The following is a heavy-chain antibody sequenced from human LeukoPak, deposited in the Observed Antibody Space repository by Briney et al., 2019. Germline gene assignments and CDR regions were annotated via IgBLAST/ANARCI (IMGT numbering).Heavy chain of an antibody. CDR2: ISYDGSNK. V-gene: IGHV3-30*04. D-gene: IGHD3-10*01. Sequence: GGSLRLSCAASGFTFSSYAMHWVRQAPGKGLEWVAVISYDGSNKYYADSVKGRFTISRDNSKNTLYLQMNSLRAEDTAVYNCASGSYYFDCHYWGQGTLVTVSS. J-gene: IGHJ4*02. CDR3: ASGSYYFDCHY. CDR1: GFTFSSYA.